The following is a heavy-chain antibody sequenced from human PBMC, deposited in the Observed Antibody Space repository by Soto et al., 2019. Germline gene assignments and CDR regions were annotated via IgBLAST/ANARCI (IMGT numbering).Heavy chain of an antibody. CDR2: IDAGGST. CDR3: VRMAPTGFDP. D-gene: IGHD4-17*01. J-gene: IGHJ5*02. V-gene: IGHV3-66*01. Sequence: PGGSLRLSCAASGFSVSDNYLSWVRQAPGKGPEVVSLIDAGGSTYYADSVKGRFTISRDTSNNTVFLQMHSLRVEDTAVYYCVRMAPTGFDPWGQGTLVTVSS. CDR1: GFSVSDNY.